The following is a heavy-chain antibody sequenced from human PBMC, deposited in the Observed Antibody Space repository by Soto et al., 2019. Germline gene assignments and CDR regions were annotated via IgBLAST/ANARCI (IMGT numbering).Heavy chain of an antibody. J-gene: IGHJ6*02. Sequence: GESLRPSCAASGFTFTSKAMHWVRQTPGKGLEWVAAISDDESDKKYASSVKGRFTVSRDNVKNTLSLQMNSLRPEDTAVYYCAKDSGYQLPDNYFYYGLDVWGQGTTVTVSS. CDR3: AKDSGYQLPDNYFYYGLDV. D-gene: IGHD2-2*01. CDR2: ISDDESDK. V-gene: IGHV3-30*18. CDR1: GFTFTSKA.